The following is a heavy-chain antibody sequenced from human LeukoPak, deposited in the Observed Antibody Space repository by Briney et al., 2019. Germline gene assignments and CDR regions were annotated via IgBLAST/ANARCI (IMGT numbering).Heavy chain of an antibody. D-gene: IGHD5-24*01. V-gene: IGHV3-74*01. CDR2: IKGDGSI. CDR1: GFTFSSYW. CDR3: ARARDGYNYLYFDY. J-gene: IGHJ4*02. Sequence: PGGFLRLSCAASGFTFSSYWMHWVRQAPGKGLVWVSHIKGDGSISYADSVKGRFTISRDNAKNTLYLQMNSLRAEDTAVYYCARARDGYNYLYFDYWGQGSLVTVSS.